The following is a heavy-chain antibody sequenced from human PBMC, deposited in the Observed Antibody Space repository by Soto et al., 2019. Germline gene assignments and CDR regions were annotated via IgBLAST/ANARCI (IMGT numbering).Heavy chain of an antibody. CDR3: ARDTVREWELPTGYYYYYGMDV. Sequence: QVQLVESGGGVVQPGRSLRLSCAASGFTFSSYGMHWVRQAPGKGLEWVAVIWYDGSNKYYADSVKGRFTISRDNSKNTLYLQMNSLRAEDTAMYYCARDTVREWELPTGYYYYYGMDVWGQGTTVTVSS. D-gene: IGHD1-26*01. CDR2: IWYDGSNK. V-gene: IGHV3-33*01. J-gene: IGHJ6*02. CDR1: GFTFSSYG.